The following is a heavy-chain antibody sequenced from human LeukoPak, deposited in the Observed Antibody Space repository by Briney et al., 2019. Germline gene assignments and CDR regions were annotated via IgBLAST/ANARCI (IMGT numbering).Heavy chain of an antibody. D-gene: IGHD5-18*01. Sequence: GGSLSLSCAASGFTFSSYAMHWVRQAPGKGLEYVSAISSNGGSTYYANSVKGRFTISRDNSNNTLYLQMGSLRAEDMAVYYCARGRYSFGYGHYYYYMDVWGKGTTVTVSS. J-gene: IGHJ6*03. CDR2: ISSNGGST. CDR1: GFTFSSYA. V-gene: IGHV3-64*01. CDR3: ARGRYSFGYGHYYYYMDV.